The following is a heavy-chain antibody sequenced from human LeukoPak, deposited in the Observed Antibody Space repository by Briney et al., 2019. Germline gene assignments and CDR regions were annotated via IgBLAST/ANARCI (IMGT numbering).Heavy chain of an antibody. D-gene: IGHD4-17*01. Sequence: ASETLSLTCTVSGGSISSGDYYWSWIRQPPGKGLEWIGNIYYSGSTYYNPSLKSRVTISVDTSKNQFSLKLSSVTAADTAVYYCARGGDYTYWYFDLWGRGTLVTVSS. V-gene: IGHV4-30-4*08. J-gene: IGHJ2*01. CDR2: IYYSGST. CDR1: GGSISSGDYY. CDR3: ARGGDYTYWYFDL.